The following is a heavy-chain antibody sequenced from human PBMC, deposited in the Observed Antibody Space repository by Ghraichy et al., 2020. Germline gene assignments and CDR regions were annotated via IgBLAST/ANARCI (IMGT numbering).Heavy chain of an antibody. CDR2: IYHTGAT. V-gene: IGHV4-59*02. J-gene: IGHJ5*02. Sequence: SETLSLTCTVSGDFVSGYYWSWIRQPPGKGLEWIGYIYHTGATKNNPSLQSRVTMSMDTSKNHLSLKLASVTAADTAVYYCAREPRGSGRNIWFDPWGKRILVTVSS. CDR1: GDFVSGYY. D-gene: IGHD3-10*01. CDR3: AREPRGSGRNIWFDP.